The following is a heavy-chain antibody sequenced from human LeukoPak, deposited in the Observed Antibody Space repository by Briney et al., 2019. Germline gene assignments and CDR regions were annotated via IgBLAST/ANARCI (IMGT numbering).Heavy chain of an antibody. V-gene: IGHV4-34*01. CDR2: INHSGST. Sequence: SETLSLTCAVYGGSFSGYYWSWIRQPPGKGLEWIGEINHSGSTNYNPSLKSRVTISVDTSKNQFSLKLSSVTAADTAVYYCARRSFIVVVVAATWFDPWGQGTLVTVSS. D-gene: IGHD2-15*01. CDR1: GGSFSGYY. J-gene: IGHJ5*02. CDR3: ARRSFIVVVVAATWFDP.